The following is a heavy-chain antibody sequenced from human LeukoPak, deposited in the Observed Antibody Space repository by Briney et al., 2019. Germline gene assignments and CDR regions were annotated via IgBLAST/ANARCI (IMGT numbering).Heavy chain of an antibody. CDR3: ARDYYDSSGYYYLDY. J-gene: IGHJ4*02. Sequence: PGGSLRLSCAASGFTFSDHDMSWIRQAPGKGLEWVSYILSSGSTIYYADSVKGRFTISRDNAKNSLYLQMNSLRAEDTAVYYCARDYYDSSGYYYLDYWGQGTLVTVSS. CDR2: ILSSGSTI. D-gene: IGHD3-22*01. CDR1: GFTFSDHD. V-gene: IGHV3-11*04.